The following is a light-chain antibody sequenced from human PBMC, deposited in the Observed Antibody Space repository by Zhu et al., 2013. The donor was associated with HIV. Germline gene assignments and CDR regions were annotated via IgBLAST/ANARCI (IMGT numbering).Light chain of an antibody. Sequence: EVVMTQSPVTLSGSAGERATLSCRASQNINSNLAWYQQKPGQSPRLLIYGAFIRATGIPARFSGSGSGTDFTLTISSLQSEDFAIYYCQQYNNWPPTFGGGTKVEIK. V-gene: IGKV3-15*01. CDR2: GAF. J-gene: IGKJ4*01. CDR3: QQYNNWPPT. CDR1: QNINSN.